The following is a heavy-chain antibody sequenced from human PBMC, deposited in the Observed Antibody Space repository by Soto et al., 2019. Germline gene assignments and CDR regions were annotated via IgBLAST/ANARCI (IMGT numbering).Heavy chain of an antibody. D-gene: IGHD1-1*01. CDR3: ARPRNGNDASPFDH. CDR2: ISAYNGNT. Sequence: GASVKVSCKASGYSLASYGFSWVRQAPGQGLEWMGWISAYNGNTNYAQKFQGRVTMTTDTSTSTAYMELWSLRSDDTAIYFCARPRNGNDASPFDHWGQGTLVTVSS. J-gene: IGHJ4*01. V-gene: IGHV1-18*04. CDR1: GYSLASYG.